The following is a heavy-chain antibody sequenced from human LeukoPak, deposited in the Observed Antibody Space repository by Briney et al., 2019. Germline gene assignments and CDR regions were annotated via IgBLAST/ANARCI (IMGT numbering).Heavy chain of an antibody. V-gene: IGHV3-43*01. CDR2: ISRDGDST. J-gene: IGHJ6*03. D-gene: IGHD4-17*01. Sequence: GGSLRLSCAASGFTFDDYTMHWVRQAPGKGLEWVSLISRDGDSTYYADSVKGRFTISRDNSKNSLYLQMNSLRAEDTAVYYCARDIFHGDYSRDYYYYYYMDVWGKGTTVTVSS. CDR3: ARDIFHGDYSRDYYYYYYMDV. CDR1: GFTFDDYT.